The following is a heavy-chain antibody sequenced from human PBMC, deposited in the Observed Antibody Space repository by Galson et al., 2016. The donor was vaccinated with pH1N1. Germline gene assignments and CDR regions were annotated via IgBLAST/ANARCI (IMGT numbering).Heavy chain of an antibody. Sequence: SLRLSFAASTFTFSRHGMNWVRQAPGKGLEWISYISSTGTRMFYADSVKGRFTISRDNAKNSLYLQMNSLRAEDTAVYYCVRDDYESWSGYDAFDIRGQGTMVTVSS. D-gene: IGHD3-3*01. CDR3: VRDDYESWSGYDAFDI. CDR2: ISSTGTRM. V-gene: IGHV3-48*03. J-gene: IGHJ3*02. CDR1: TFTFSRHG.